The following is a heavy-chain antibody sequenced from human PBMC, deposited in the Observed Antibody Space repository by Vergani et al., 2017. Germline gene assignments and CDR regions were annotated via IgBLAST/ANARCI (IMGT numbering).Heavy chain of an antibody. CDR3: ARHTTYTDS. V-gene: IGHV5-51*01. Sequence: EVELVQSGPEMRKPGVSLKISCKGSEYSFGNYWIGWVCQMPGKGLEWMGIIYPADSDTRYSPSFQGQVTISADKSISTAFLQWDSLKASDTALYYCARHTTYTDSWGQGTLVTVSS. D-gene: IGHD1-1*01. CDR1: EYSFGNYW. J-gene: IGHJ4*02. CDR2: IYPADSDT.